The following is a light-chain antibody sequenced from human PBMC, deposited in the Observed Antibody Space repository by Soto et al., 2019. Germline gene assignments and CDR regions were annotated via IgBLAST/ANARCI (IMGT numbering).Light chain of an antibody. CDR3: QQSYSIPT. V-gene: IGKV1-39*01. CDR1: QSISSS. J-gene: IGKJ1*01. CDR2: AAS. Sequence: DIQMTQSPSSLSASVGDRVTITCRASQSISSSLNWYQQKPGKAPKLLIYAASNLQSGVPSRFSGSGSGTDFTLTISSLQPEDFASYYCQQSYSIPTFGQGTKVEIK.